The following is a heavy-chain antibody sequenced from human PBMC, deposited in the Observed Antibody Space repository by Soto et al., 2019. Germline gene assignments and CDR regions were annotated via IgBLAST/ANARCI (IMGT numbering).Heavy chain of an antibody. Sequence: QVQLQQWGAGLLKPSETLSLTCAVYGGSFSGYYWSWIRQPPGKGLEWIGEINHSGSTNYNPSLKGRVTISVDTSKNQFSLKLSSVTAADTAVYYCARVPAAVAGTPYYYYGMDVWGQGTTVTVS. D-gene: IGHD6-19*01. CDR2: INHSGST. CDR1: GGSFSGYY. V-gene: IGHV4-34*01. J-gene: IGHJ6*02. CDR3: ARVPAAVAGTPYYYYGMDV.